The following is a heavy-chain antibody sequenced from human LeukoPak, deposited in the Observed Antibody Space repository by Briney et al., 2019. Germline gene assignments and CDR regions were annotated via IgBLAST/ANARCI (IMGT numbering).Heavy chain of an antibody. J-gene: IGHJ3*02. V-gene: IGHV4-39*07. Sequence: SETLSLTCTVSDGSISSSSYYWGWIRQPPGKGLEWIASIYSSGSTYYNPSLKSRVTISVDTSKNQFSLKLSSVTAADTAVYYCARGIDCSSTSCWGKAFDIWGQGTMVTVSS. CDR2: IYSSGST. D-gene: IGHD2-2*01. CDR3: ARGIDCSSTSCWGKAFDI. CDR1: DGSISSSSYY.